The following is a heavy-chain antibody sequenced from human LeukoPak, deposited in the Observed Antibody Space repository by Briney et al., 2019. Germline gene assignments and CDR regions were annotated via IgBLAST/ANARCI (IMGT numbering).Heavy chain of an antibody. Sequence: GASVKVSCKASGYTFTGYYVHWVRQAPGQGPEWMGWINPNSGGTTYAQKFQGRVTMTRDTSISTAYMELSRLRSDDTAVYHCARDKALWGMDVWGQGTTVTVSS. J-gene: IGHJ6*02. D-gene: IGHD2-21*01. CDR1: GYTFTGYY. CDR3: ARDKALWGMDV. V-gene: IGHV1-2*02. CDR2: INPNSGGT.